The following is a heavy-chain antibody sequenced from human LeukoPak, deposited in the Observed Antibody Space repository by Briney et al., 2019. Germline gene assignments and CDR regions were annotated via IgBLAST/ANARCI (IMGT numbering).Heavy chain of an antibody. CDR1: GFTFSDYT. J-gene: IGHJ5*02. CDR2: TDISSSST. Sequence: GSLRLSCVASGFTFSDYTMNWVRQAPGKGLEWISYTDISSSSTYYADSVKGRFTISRDNAKNSLYLQMSSLRAEDTALYYCARGPPLFDPWGQGTLVTVSS. V-gene: IGHV3-48*04. CDR3: ARGPPLFDP.